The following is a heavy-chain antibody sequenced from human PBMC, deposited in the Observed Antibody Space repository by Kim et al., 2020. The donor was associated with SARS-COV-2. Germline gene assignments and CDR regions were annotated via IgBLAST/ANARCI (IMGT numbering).Heavy chain of an antibody. V-gene: IGHV4-59*01. D-gene: IGHD5-18*01. CDR2: IYYSGST. J-gene: IGHJ4*02. CDR1: GGSISSYY. Sequence: SETLSLTCTVSGGSISSYYWSWIRQPPGKGLEWIGYIYYSGSTNYNPSLKSRVTISVDTSKNQFSLKLSSVTAADTAVYYCARDRPSYSYGFSYFDYWGQGTLVTVSS. CDR3: ARDRPSYSYGFSYFDY.